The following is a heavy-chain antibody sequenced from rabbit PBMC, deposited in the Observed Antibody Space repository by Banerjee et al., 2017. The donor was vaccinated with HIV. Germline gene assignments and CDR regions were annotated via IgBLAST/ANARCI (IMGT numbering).Heavy chain of an antibody. V-gene: IGHV1S45*01. Sequence: QEQLVESGGGLVQPGASLTLTCTASGFSFSSGYWICWVRQAPGKGLEWIGCIGAGSGTTYYATWAKGRFTISKTSSTTVALQMTSLTAADTATYFCARGGPSGYGGYGYVTEGYRLWGQGTLVTVS. CDR2: IGAGSGTT. CDR1: GFSFSSGYW. J-gene: IGHJ4*01. CDR3: ARGGPSGYGGYGYVTEGYRL. D-gene: IGHD6-1*01.